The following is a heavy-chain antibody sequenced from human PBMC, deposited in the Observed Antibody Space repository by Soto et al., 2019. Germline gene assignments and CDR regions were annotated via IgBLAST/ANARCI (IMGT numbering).Heavy chain of an antibody. V-gene: IGHV1-8*02. CDR1: GYQFNTFD. CDR3: AGGNFRY. CDR2: MNPNSGNT. J-gene: IGHJ4*02. Sequence: GASVKVSCKASGYQFNTFDIYWVRPATGHGLEWMGWMNPNSGNTGYAQKLRGRVTMTRNTSNTTAYTELTSLPSDDTGVYYCAGGNFRYWGQGTLVTVSS.